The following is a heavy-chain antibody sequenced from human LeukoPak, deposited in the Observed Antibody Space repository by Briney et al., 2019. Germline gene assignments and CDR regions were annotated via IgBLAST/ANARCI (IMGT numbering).Heavy chain of an antibody. J-gene: IGHJ4*02. V-gene: IGHV3-23*01. Sequence: GSLRPSCAASGFTFSSYAMSWVRQAPGKGLEWVSAISGSGGSTYYADSVKGRFTISRDNSKNTLYLQMNSLRAKDTAVYYCAKGLAVAGLPFDYWGQGTLVTVSS. D-gene: IGHD6-19*01. CDR1: GFTFSSYA. CDR3: AKGLAVAGLPFDY. CDR2: ISGSGGST.